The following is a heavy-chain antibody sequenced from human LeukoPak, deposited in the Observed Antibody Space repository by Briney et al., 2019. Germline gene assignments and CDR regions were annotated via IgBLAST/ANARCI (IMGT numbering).Heavy chain of an antibody. D-gene: IGHD2-2*01. Sequence: GGSLRLSCAASGFTFSSYGMHWVRQAPGKGLEWVAVISYDGSNKYYADSVKGRFTISRDNSKNTLYLQMNSLRAEDTAVYYCAKGALRYCSSTSCYGRFDYWGQGTLVTVSS. CDR2: ISYDGSNK. CDR1: GFTFSSYG. J-gene: IGHJ4*02. V-gene: IGHV3-30*18. CDR3: AKGALRYCSSTSCYGRFDY.